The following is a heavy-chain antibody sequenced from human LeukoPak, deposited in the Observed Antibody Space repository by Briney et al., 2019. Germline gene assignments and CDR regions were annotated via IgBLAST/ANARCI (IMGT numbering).Heavy chain of an antibody. CDR1: GYTFTGYY. V-gene: IGHV1-2*04. J-gene: IGHJ5*02. CDR2: INPNSGGT. CDR3: ARGPVVLVSGSWLDP. Sequence: ASVKVSCKASGYTFTGYYMHWVRQAPGQGLEWMGWINPNSGGTNYAQKFQGWVTMTRDTSISTAYMELSRLRSDDTAVYYCARGPVVLVSGSWLDPWGQGTLVTVSS. D-gene: IGHD4-23*01.